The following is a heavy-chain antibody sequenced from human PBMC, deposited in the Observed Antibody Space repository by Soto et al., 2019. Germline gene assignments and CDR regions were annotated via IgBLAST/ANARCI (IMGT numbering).Heavy chain of an antibody. D-gene: IGHD1-7*01. J-gene: IGHJ6*02. CDR3: ARALAGSGTTSRVYYYYYGMDV. CDR1: GGTFSSYA. Sequence: ASVKVSCKASGGTFSSYAISWVRQAPGQGLEWMGGIIPIVGTANYAQKFQGRVTITADESTSTAYMELSSLRSEDTAVYYCARALAGSGTTSRVYYYYYGMDVWGQGTTVTVSS. V-gene: IGHV1-69*13. CDR2: IIPIVGTA.